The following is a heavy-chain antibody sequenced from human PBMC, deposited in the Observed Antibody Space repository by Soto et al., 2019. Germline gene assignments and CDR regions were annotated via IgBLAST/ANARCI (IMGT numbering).Heavy chain of an antibody. J-gene: IGHJ4*02. CDR3: AKDDAFYGDYPFDF. CDR2: ISGSGGST. CDR1: GFTFSSYA. D-gene: IGHD4-17*01. Sequence: EVQLLESGGGLVQPGGSLRLSCAASGFTFSSYAMSWVRQAPGKGLEWVSAISGSGGSTYYADSVKGRFTISRDNSKNTPYLPMNSLRAEDTAVYYCAKDDAFYGDYPFDFWGQGTLVTGSS. V-gene: IGHV3-23*01.